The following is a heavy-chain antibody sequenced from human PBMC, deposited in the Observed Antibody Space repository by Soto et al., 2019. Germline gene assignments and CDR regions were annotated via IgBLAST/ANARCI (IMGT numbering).Heavy chain of an antibody. Sequence: RSLTSLVSGGSVNSAHCSLRWLRLTPGKGMEWIGYVYHSAPTTYSPSLKSRVTISADASKNQFSLMMQAVTAADTALYFCARGGWGVGHYGMDVWGRGIWVTIAS. D-gene: IGHD1-26*01. CDR1: GGSVNSAHCS. CDR2: VYHSAPT. CDR3: ARGGWGVGHYGMDV. V-gene: IGHV4-61*01. J-gene: IGHJ6*02.